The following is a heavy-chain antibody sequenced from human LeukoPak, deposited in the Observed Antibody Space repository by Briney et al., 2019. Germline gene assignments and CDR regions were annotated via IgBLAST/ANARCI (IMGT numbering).Heavy chain of an antibody. Sequence: GGSLRLSCGASGFPLWTYAVSWVRQAPGKGREGGSGISGSGGGAYYADSVKGRFTISRDNSKNTLYLQMNSLRAEDTAIYYCARDRSDSDNWYAGSHWGQGTVVTVSS. D-gene: IGHD1-1*01. CDR2: ISGSGGGA. J-gene: IGHJ4*02. CDR1: GFPLWTYA. V-gene: IGHV3-23*01. CDR3: ARDRSDSDNWYAGSH.